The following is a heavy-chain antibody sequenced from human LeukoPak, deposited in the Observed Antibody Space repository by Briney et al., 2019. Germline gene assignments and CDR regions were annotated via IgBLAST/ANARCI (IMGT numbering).Heavy chain of an antibody. Sequence: PSETLSLTCAVSGYSINTGYYWGWIRQPPGKGLEWGGSLYHNGSTYYSPSLKSRVSISVDTSKNQFSLKLTSVTAADTAVYYCAREYYYGSGSYTAFDIWGQGTMVTVSS. D-gene: IGHD3-10*01. CDR3: AREYYYGSGSYTAFDI. CDR1: GYSINTGYY. V-gene: IGHV4-38-2*01. J-gene: IGHJ3*02. CDR2: LYHNGST.